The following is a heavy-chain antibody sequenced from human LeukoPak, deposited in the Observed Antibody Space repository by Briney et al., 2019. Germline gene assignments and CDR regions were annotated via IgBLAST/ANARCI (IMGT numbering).Heavy chain of an antibody. Sequence: GGSLRLSCAASGFTFSNSAMSWVRQAPGKGLEWVSAISGSGGGTYYADSVKGRFTISRDNSKNTVFLQMNSLRAEDTAVYYCAKESPIGVAGVWGQGTLVTVSS. CDR1: GFTFSNSA. D-gene: IGHD6-19*01. CDR3: AKESPIGVAGV. V-gene: IGHV3-23*01. J-gene: IGHJ4*02. CDR2: ISGSGGGT.